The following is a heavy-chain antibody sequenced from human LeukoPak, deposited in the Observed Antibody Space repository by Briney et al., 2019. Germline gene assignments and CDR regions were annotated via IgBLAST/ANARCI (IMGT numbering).Heavy chain of an antibody. CDR2: IYTSGST. V-gene: IGHV4-4*07. CDR1: GGSISSYY. J-gene: IGHJ6*03. Sequence: PSETLSVTCTVSGGSISSYYWSWIRQPAGKGLEWIGRIYTSGSTNYNPSLKSRVTMSVDTSKNQFSLKLSSVTAADTAVYYCAREGSENYYDSSGYYGYYYYYMDVWGKGTTVTVSS. CDR3: AREGSENYYDSSGYYGYYYYYMDV. D-gene: IGHD3-22*01.